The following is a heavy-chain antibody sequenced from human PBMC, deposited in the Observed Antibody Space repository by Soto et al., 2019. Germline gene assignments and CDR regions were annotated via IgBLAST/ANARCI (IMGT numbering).Heavy chain of an antibody. CDR3: WRMASSELLNWFDP. Sequence: GVSVKVSSEASGPPFMISEISWVQHANGQEHGWMGWINPTRGPTGYALKSECGVSMTMNTSIYTVYLELSSLASHDTAVDYCWRMASSELLNWFDPWGQGTLDTVSS. V-gene: IGHV1-8*01. CDR1: GPPFMISE. D-gene: IGHD1-1*01. CDR2: INPTRGPT. J-gene: IGHJ5*02.